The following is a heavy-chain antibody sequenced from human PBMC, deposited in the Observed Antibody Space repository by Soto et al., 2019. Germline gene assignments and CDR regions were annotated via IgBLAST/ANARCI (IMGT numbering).Heavy chain of an antibody. CDR1: GFTFSSYG. J-gene: IGHJ4*02. CDR3: AKDELGVPAVADY. CDR2: ISGSGGST. V-gene: IGHV3-23*01. D-gene: IGHD6-19*01. Sequence: GGSLRLSCAASGFTFSSYGMHWVRQAPGKGLEWVSAISGSGGSTYYADSVKGRFTISRDNSKNTLYLQMNSLRAEDTAVYYCAKDELGVPAVADYWGQGTLVTVSS.